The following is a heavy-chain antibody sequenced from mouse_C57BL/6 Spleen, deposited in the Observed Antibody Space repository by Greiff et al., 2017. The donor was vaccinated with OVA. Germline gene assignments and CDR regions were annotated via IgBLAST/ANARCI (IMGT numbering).Heavy chain of an antibody. CDR1: GYTFTDYE. CDR2: IDPETGGT. Sequence: LQQSGAELVRPGASVTLSCKASGYTFTDYEMHWVKQTPVHGLEWIGAIDPETGGTAYNQKFKGKAILTADKSSSTAYMELRSLTSEDSAVYYCTRGGLRRWFAYWGQGTLVTVSA. J-gene: IGHJ3*01. V-gene: IGHV1-15*01. CDR3: TRGGLRRWFAY. D-gene: IGHD2-4*01.